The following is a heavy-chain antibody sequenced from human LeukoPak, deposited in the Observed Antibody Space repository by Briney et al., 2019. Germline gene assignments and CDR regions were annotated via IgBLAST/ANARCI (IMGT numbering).Heavy chain of an antibody. CDR1: GGSISSSSYY. J-gene: IGHJ4*02. D-gene: IGHD1-26*01. Sequence: SETLSLTCTVSGGSISSSSYYWGWIRQPPGKGLEWIGSIYYSGSTYYNPSLKSRVTISVDTSKNQFSLKLSSVTAADTAVYYCARTGIVGATFWGQGTLVTVSS. CDR2: IYYSGST. V-gene: IGHV4-39*07. CDR3: ARTGIVGATF.